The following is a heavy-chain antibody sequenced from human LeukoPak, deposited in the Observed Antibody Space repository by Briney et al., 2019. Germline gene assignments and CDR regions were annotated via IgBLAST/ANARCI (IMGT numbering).Heavy chain of an antibody. Sequence: GASVKVSCKASGYTFTGYYMNWVRQAPGQGLEWMGWINPNSGGTNYAQKFQGRVTMTRDTSISTAYMGLSRLRSDDTAVYYCAREVLRYFDWLSDAFDIWGQGTMVTVSS. J-gene: IGHJ3*02. CDR3: AREVLRYFDWLSDAFDI. D-gene: IGHD3-9*01. CDR2: INPNSGGT. CDR1: GYTFTGYY. V-gene: IGHV1-2*02.